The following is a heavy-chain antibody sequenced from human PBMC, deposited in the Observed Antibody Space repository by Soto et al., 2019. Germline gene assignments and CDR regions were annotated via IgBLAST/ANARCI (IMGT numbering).Heavy chain of an antibody. J-gene: IGHJ4*02. CDR1: GFTFSSYS. CDR3: ARYYYDSSGYRAFDY. CDR2: ISSSSSTI. V-gene: IGHV3-48*02. Sequence: GGSLRLSCAASGFTFSSYSMNWVRQAPGKGLEWVSYISSSSSTIYYADSVKGRFTISRDNAKNSLYLQMNSLRDEDTAVYYCARYYYDSSGYRAFDYWGQGTPVTVSS. D-gene: IGHD3-22*01.